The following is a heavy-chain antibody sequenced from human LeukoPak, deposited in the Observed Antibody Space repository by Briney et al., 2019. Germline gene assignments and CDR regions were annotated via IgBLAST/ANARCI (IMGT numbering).Heavy chain of an antibody. V-gene: IGHV4-59*01. Sequence: SETLSLTCTVSGGSISSYYWSWIRQSPGKGLEWIGFMHHSGSTNSNPSLRSRVTISMDTSKNQFSLKMSSVTAADTAVYYCARGRGHSSGWSETYYYMDVWGKGTTVTVSS. CDR1: GGSISSYY. CDR3: ARGRGHSSGWSETYYYMDV. J-gene: IGHJ6*03. CDR2: MHHSGST. D-gene: IGHD6-19*01.